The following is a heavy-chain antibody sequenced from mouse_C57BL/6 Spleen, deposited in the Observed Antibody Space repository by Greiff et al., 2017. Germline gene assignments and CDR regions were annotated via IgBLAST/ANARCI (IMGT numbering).Heavy chain of an antibody. CDR1: GYTFTDYY. J-gene: IGHJ1*03. Sequence: VKLQQSGAELVKPGASVKISCKASGYTFTDYYINWVKQRPGQGLEWIGKIGPGSGSTYYNEKFKGKATLTADKSSSTAYMQLSSLTSEDSAVYFCARSRYYRSSHWYFDVWGTGTTVTVSS. CDR2: IGPGSGST. V-gene: IGHV1-77*01. CDR3: ARSRYYRSSHWYFDV. D-gene: IGHD1-1*01.